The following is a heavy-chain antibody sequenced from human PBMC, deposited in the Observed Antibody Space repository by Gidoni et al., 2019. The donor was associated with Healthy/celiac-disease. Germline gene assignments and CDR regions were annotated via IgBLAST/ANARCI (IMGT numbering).Heavy chain of an antibody. D-gene: IGHD3-10*01. CDR1: GGSFSGYY. V-gene: IGHV4-34*01. Sequence: QVQLQQWGAGLLKPSETLSLTCAVYGGSFSGYYWSWIRQPPGKGLEWIGEINHSGSTNYNPSLKSRVTISVDTSKNQFSLKLSSVTAADTAVYYCARRSLWFGEPPFDPWGQGTLVTVSS. CDR2: INHSGST. CDR3: ARRSLWFGEPPFDP. J-gene: IGHJ5*02.